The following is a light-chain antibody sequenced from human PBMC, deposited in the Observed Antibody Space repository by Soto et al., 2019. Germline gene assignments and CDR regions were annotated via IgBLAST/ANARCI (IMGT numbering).Light chain of an antibody. J-gene: IGKJ4*01. CDR2: GAS. V-gene: IGKV3-15*01. CDR1: QSVSSN. Sequence: EIVMTQSPATLSVSPGERATLSCRASQSVSSNLAWYQQKPGQAPRLLIYGASTRATGIPARFSGSGSGTEFPLTISSLQSEDFAVYYCQQYNNRPPLTFGGGTKVEIK. CDR3: QQYNNRPPLT.